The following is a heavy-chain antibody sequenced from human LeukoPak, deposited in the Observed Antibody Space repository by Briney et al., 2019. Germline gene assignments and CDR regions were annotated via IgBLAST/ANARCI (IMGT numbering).Heavy chain of an antibody. CDR1: GYTFTSYA. V-gene: IGHV7-4-1*02. CDR2: INTNTGNP. Sequence: ASVKVSCKASGYTFTSYAMNWVRQAPGQGLEWMGWINTNTGNPTYAQGFTGRFVFSLDTSVSTAYLQISSLKAEDTAVYYCARAGIAARGDNYYMDVWGKGTTVTVSS. CDR3: ARAGIAARGDNYYMDV. D-gene: IGHD6-13*01. J-gene: IGHJ6*03.